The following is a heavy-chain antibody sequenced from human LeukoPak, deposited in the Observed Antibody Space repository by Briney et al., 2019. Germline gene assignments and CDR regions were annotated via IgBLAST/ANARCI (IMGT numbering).Heavy chain of an antibody. V-gene: IGHV4-39*01. Sequence: SETLSLTCTVSGGSISSSSYYWGWIRQPPGKGLEWIGSIYYSESTYYNPSLKSRVTISVDTSKNQFSLKLSSVTAADTAVYYCARQSVVVVAATEAWFDYWGQGTLVTVSS. D-gene: IGHD2-15*01. J-gene: IGHJ4*02. CDR3: ARQSVVVVAATEAWFDY. CDR2: IYYSEST. CDR1: GGSISSSSYY.